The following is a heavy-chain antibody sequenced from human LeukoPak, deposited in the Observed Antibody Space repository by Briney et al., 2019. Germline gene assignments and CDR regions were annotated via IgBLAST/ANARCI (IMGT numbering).Heavy chain of an antibody. CDR3: AYRNNFEY. CDR2: IKADGSEK. Sequence: PGGSLRLSCAASVFSFSGHWMNWVRQPPGKGLECVANIKADGSEKYYVDSVKGRFTISRDDAKRTVDLQMDNLRAEDTAIYYCAYRNNFEYWGQGALVTVSS. V-gene: IGHV3-7*05. D-gene: IGHD1-26*01. CDR1: VFSFSGHW. J-gene: IGHJ4*02.